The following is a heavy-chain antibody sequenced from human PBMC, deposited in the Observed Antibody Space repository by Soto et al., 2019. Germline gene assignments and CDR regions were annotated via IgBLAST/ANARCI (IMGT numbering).Heavy chain of an antibody. J-gene: IGHJ5*02. V-gene: IGHV3-23*01. D-gene: IGHD6-13*01. Sequence: GGSLRLSCAASGFTFSNYVMSWVRQAPGKGLEWVSSISGSGDNTYYADSVKGRFTISRDNSKNTLFLQMNSSVTAADTAVYYCAKSADIAVDWFDPWGQGTLVTVSS. CDR1: GFTFSNYV. CDR3: AKSADIAVDWFDP. CDR2: ISGSGDNT.